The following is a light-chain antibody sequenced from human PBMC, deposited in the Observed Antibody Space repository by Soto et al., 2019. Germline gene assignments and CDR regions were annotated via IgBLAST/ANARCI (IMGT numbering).Light chain of an antibody. CDR2: EVS. V-gene: IGLV2-8*01. Sequence: QSALTQPPSASGSPGQSVTISCTGTSSDVGTYNYVSWYQQYPGKAPKLMIYEVSKRPSGVPDRFSGSKSGNTASLTVSGLQAEDEADYYCSSYAGNNIYVFGGGTQLTVL. CDR3: SSYAGNNIYV. J-gene: IGLJ7*01. CDR1: SSDVGTYNY.